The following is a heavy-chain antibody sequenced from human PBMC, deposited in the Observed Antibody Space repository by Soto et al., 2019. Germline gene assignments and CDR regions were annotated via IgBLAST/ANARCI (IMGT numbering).Heavy chain of an antibody. V-gene: IGHV3-23*01. Sequence: EVQLLESWGGWVQPGGSLRLSCAASGFTFSSYAMSWVRQAPGKGLAWVSAISGSGGSTYYADSVKGRFTICRDNSKNTLYLQMNSLRAEDTAVYYCAKDFTIVGVPHPNAWFDPWGQGILVIVSS. CDR3: AKDFTIVGVPHPNAWFDP. CDR2: ISGSGGST. J-gene: IGHJ5*02. D-gene: IGHD3-3*01. CDR1: GFTFSSYA.